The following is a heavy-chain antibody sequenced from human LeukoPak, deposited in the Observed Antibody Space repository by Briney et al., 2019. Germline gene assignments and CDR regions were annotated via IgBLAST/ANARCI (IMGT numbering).Heavy chain of an antibody. Sequence: PGGSLRLSXAASGFTFSSYAMSWVRQSPGKGLEWVSVIYSGGSTYYAASVEGRFTISRDNSKNTVYLQMNSLRVEDTAVYYCARAGPIDYWGQGTLVTVSS. CDR2: IYSGGST. CDR3: ARAGPIDY. CDR1: GFTFSSYA. J-gene: IGHJ4*02. V-gene: IGHV3-23*03.